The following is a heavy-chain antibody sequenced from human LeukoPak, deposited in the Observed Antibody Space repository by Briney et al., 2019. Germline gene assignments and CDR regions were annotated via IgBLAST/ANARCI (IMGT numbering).Heavy chain of an antibody. V-gene: IGHV5-10-1*01. CDR1: GYRFTSYW. CDR3: ARHVYCSSTSCYAAFDI. J-gene: IGHJ3*02. Sequence: GESLKISCKGSGYRFTSYWISWVRQMPGKGVEWMGGIDPSDSHTKYSPSFQGHVTISADKSISTAYLQWSSMKASDTAMYYCARHVYCSSTSCYAAFDIWGQGTMVTVSS. D-gene: IGHD2-2*01. CDR2: IDPSDSHT.